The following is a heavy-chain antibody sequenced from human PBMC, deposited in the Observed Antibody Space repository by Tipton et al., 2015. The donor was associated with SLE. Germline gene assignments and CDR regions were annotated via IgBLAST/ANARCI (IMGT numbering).Heavy chain of an antibody. J-gene: IGHJ4*02. Sequence: SLRLSCTASGFTFGDYAMSWFRQAPGKGLEWVAVISGSGGTTYYADSVKGRFTISRDNSRKSLYLQMNSLRDEDTAFYYCVRGSVGDSKDYWGQGTLVTVSS. V-gene: IGHV3-23*01. CDR3: VRGSVGDSKDY. CDR2: ISGSGGTT. D-gene: IGHD2-21*02. CDR1: GFTFGDYA.